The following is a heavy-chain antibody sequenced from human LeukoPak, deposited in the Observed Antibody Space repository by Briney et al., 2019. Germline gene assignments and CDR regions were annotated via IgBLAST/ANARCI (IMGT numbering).Heavy chain of an antibody. Sequence: PSQTLSLTCAVSGGSISSGGYYWSWIRQPPGKGLEWIGYIYYSGSTNYNPSLKSRVTISVDTSKNQFSLKLSSVTAADTAVYYCARHEGAPYGGNHTPDWYFDLWGRGTLVTVSS. D-gene: IGHD2-15*01. CDR3: ARHEGAPYGGNHTPDWYFDL. V-gene: IGHV4-61*08. CDR1: GGSISSGGYY. J-gene: IGHJ2*01. CDR2: IYYSGST.